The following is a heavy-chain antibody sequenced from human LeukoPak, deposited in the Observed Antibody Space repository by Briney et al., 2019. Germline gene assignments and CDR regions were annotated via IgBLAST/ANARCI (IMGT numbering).Heavy chain of an antibody. V-gene: IGHV3-7*03. CDR1: GFTFSSYW. J-gene: IGHJ4*02. CDR2: IKQDGSEK. CDR3: ARRMSGSGSYMGRGFDY. D-gene: IGHD3-10*01. Sequence: PGGSLRLSCAASGFTFSSYWMSWVRQAPGKGLEWVANIKQDGSEKYYVDSVKGRFTISRDNAKNSLYLQMNSLRAEDTAVYYCARRMSGSGSYMGRGFDYWGQGTLVTVSS.